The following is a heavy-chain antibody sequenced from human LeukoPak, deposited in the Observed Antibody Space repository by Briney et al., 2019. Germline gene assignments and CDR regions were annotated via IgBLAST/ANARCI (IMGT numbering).Heavy chain of an antibody. J-gene: IGHJ5*02. CDR3: ARSYGDYVDWFDP. CDR1: GGSISSGGYS. V-gene: IGHV4-30-2*01. CDR2: IYHSGST. Sequence: SETLSLTCAVSGGSISSGGYSWSWIRQPPGKGLEWIGYIYHSGSTYYNPSLKSRVTISVDRSKNQFSLKLSSVTAADRVVYYCARSYGDYVDWFDPWGQGTLVTVSS. D-gene: IGHD4-17*01.